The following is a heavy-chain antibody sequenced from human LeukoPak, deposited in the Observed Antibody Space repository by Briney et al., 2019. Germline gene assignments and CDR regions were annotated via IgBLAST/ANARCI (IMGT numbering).Heavy chain of an antibody. CDR1: GYTFTGYF. Sequence: GASVKVSCKASGYTFTGYFMHWVRQAPGQGLEWMGWISAYNGNTNYAQKLQGRVTMTTDTSTSTAYMELRSLRSDDTAVYYCARTRGYSGYDTDFDYWGQGTLVTVSS. CDR2: ISAYNGNT. J-gene: IGHJ4*02. D-gene: IGHD5-12*01. V-gene: IGHV1-18*01. CDR3: ARTRGYSGYDTDFDY.